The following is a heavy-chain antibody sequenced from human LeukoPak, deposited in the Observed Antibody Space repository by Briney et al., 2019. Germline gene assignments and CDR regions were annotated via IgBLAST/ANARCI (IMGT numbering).Heavy chain of an antibody. CDR3: ARDNGDTAMVTLIYFDY. V-gene: IGHV1-2*02. CDR2: INPNSGGT. D-gene: IGHD5-18*01. J-gene: IGHJ4*02. Sequence: ASVKVSCKASGYTFTGYYMHWVRQAPGQGLEWMGWINPNSGGTNYAQKFQGRVTMTRDTSISTAYMELSRLRSDDTAVYYCARDNGDTAMVTLIYFDYWGQGTLVTVSS. CDR1: GYTFTGYY.